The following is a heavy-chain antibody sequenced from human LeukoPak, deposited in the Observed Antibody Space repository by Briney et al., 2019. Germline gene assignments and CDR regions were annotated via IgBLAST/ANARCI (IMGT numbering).Heavy chain of an antibody. CDR1: GLTFDDYA. CDR3: APDRDKYSYYYYGMDV. CDR2: ISWNSGSI. J-gene: IGHJ6*01. Sequence: GGSLRLSCAASGLTFDDYAMHWVRQAPGKGLEWVACISWNSGSIVYAGSGKGRFTISRDNSKNSLYLQMNSLIAEDTAIDYWAPDRDKYSYYYYGMDVWGQGSTVTVSS. V-gene: IGHV3-9*01. D-gene: IGHD5-18*01.